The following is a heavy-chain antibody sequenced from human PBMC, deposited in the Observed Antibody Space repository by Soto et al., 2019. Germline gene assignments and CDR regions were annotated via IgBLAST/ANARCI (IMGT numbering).Heavy chain of an antibody. D-gene: IGHD3-3*01. CDR2: IRTAAYGGTT. V-gene: IGHV3-49*03. Sequence: GGSLRLSCTASGFTLSDYPMAWFRQAPGKGLEWVAYIRTAAYGGTTEYAASVKDRFTISREDSESIASLQMNSLKTEDTAMYYCTRAIRLSGDAFDIWGQGTMVTVSS. J-gene: IGHJ3*02. CDR3: TRAIRLSGDAFDI. CDR1: GFTLSDYP.